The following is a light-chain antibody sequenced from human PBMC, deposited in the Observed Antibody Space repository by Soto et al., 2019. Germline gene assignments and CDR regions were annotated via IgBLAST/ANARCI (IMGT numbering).Light chain of an antibody. CDR1: QSVSSY. CDR3: QQRSNWPPGFT. J-gene: IGKJ3*01. Sequence: EIVLTQSPATLSLSPGERATLSCRASQSVSSYLAWYQQKPGQAPRLLIYDASNRATGIPARFSGSGSGTDFTLTISSLEPEDFAVYYFQQRSNWPPGFTFGPGTKVHIK. CDR2: DAS. V-gene: IGKV3-11*01.